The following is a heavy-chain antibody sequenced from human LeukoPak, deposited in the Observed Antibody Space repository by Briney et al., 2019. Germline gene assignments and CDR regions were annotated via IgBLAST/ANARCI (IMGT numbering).Heavy chain of an antibody. Sequence: SSETLSLTCTVSGGSISSYYWSWIRQPPGKGLEWIGYIYYSGSTNYNPSLKSRVTMSVDTSKNQFSLKLSSVTAADTAVYYCARDKYSGSWGYFDYWGQGTLVTVSS. V-gene: IGHV4-59*12. CDR2: IYYSGST. CDR1: GGSISSYY. D-gene: IGHD1-26*01. J-gene: IGHJ4*02. CDR3: ARDKYSGSWGYFDY.